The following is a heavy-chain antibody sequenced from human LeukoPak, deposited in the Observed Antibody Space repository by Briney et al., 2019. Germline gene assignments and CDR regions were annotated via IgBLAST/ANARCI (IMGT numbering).Heavy chain of an antibody. J-gene: IGHJ5*02. Sequence: SVKVSCKASGGTFSSYAISWVRQAPGQGLEWMGRIIPILGIANYAQKLQGRATMTTDTSTSTAYMELRSLRSDDTAVYYCARAVTTVNWFDPWGQGTLVTVSS. CDR2: IIPILGIA. CDR1: GGTFSSYA. D-gene: IGHD4-4*01. CDR3: ARAVTTVNWFDP. V-gene: IGHV1-69*04.